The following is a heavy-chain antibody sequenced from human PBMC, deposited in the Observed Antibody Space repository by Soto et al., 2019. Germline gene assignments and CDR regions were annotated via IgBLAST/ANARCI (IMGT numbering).Heavy chain of an antibody. J-gene: IGHJ5*01. CDR1: GFTFRDYA. CDR2: ISDSGVTT. V-gene: IGHV3-23*01. CDR3: AKDLRYYGSGPSGWFDS. Sequence: PGGSLRLSCAASGFTFRDYAMSWVRQAPGKGLQWVSGISDSGVTTYYADSVKGRFAISRDNSKNTLYLQTKSLRAEDTAIYYCAKDLRYYGSGPSGWFDSWGQGTQVTVSS. D-gene: IGHD3-10*01.